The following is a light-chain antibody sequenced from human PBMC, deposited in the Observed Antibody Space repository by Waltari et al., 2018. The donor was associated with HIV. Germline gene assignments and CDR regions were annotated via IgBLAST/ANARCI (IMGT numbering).Light chain of an antibody. CDR3: QQYYTTPQT. Sequence: DIVMTQSPDSLAVCPGERATINCKSSQSVLYSSNNKNFLAWYQQKPGLPPKLLIYWASTRESGVPDRFSGSGSGTDFTLTISSLQAEDVAVYYCQQYYTTPQTFGQGTKLEIK. J-gene: IGKJ2*01. CDR1: QSVLYSSNNKNF. CDR2: WAS. V-gene: IGKV4-1*01.